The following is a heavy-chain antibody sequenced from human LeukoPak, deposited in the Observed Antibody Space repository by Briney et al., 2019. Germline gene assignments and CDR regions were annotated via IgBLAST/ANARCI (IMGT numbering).Heavy chain of an antibody. D-gene: IGHD2-15*01. V-gene: IGHV3-7*01. Sequence: QTGGSLRLSCAASGFTFRNYWMGWVRQAPGKWLAWVANTNPDGSAEYYADSVRGRFTTSRDNANNFLYLQMNRLRAEDTAVYYCAGDGGLNRNFDYWGQGTLVPVSS. CDR3: AGDGGLNRNFDY. CDR2: TNPDGSAE. J-gene: IGHJ4*02. CDR1: GFTFRNYW.